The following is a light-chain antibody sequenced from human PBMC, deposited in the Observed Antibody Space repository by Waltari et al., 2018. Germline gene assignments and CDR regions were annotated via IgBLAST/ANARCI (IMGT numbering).Light chain of an antibody. CDR3: QQYYDIPRT. CDR1: QSLLYSANNKNY. J-gene: IGKJ1*01. CDR2: WAS. Sequence: DIVMTQYPASLAVALGERATINCKSSQSLLYSANNKNYLGWFQKRPGQPPKLLIYWASTRESGVPDRFSGSGSGTDFTLTITSLQAEDVAVYYCQQYYDIPRTFGQGTKVEIK. V-gene: IGKV4-1*01.